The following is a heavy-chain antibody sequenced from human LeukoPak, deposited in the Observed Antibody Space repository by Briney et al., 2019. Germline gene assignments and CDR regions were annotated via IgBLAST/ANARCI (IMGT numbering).Heavy chain of an antibody. CDR3: ARATTGIDY. CDR1: GYTFTSYG. CDR2: INPNSGGT. D-gene: IGHD4-17*01. J-gene: IGHJ4*02. Sequence: ASVKVSCKASGYTFTSYGISWVRQAPGQGLEWMGWINPNSGGTNYAQKFQGRVTMTRDTSISTAYMELSRLRSDDTAVYYCARATTGIDYWGRGTLVTVSS. V-gene: IGHV1-2*02.